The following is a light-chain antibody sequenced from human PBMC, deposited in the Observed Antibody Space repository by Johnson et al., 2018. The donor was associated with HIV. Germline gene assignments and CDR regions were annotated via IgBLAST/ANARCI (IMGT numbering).Light chain of an antibody. CDR2: ENN. V-gene: IGLV1-51*02. Sequence: QLVLTQPPSVSAAPGQKVTISCSGSNSNIGNNYISWYQHLQGTAPKLLIYENNKRPSGIPDRFSGSKSEPSATLGITGLQTGDEADYSCGTGNSSRSAQNYIFGTGTKVTVL. J-gene: IGLJ1*01. CDR3: GTGNSSRSAQNYI. CDR1: NSNIGNNY.